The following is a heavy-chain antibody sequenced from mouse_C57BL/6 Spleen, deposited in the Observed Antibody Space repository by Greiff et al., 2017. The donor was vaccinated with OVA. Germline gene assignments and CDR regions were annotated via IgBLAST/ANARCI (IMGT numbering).Heavy chain of an antibody. J-gene: IGHJ4*01. D-gene: IGHD4-1*01. V-gene: IGHV1-82*01. CDR1: GYAFSSSW. Sequence: LQESGPELVKPGASVKISCKASGYAFSSSWMNWVKQRPGKGLEWIGRIYPGDGDTNYNGKFKGKATLTADKSSSTAYMQLSSLTSEDSAVYFCARSGTGYAMDYWGQGTSVTVSS. CDR3: ARSGTGYAMDY. CDR2: IYPGDGDT.